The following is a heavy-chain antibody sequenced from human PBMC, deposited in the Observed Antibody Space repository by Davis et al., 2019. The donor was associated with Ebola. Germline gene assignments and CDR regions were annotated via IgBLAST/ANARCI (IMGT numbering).Heavy chain of an antibody. J-gene: IGHJ5*02. Sequence: MPSETLSLTCTVSSGSISSYYWSWIRQPPGKGLEWIGYIYYTGSTNYNPSLKSRVTISLDTSKNQFSLKLNSVTAADTAVYYCARQFDPWGQGILVTVSS. CDR3: ARQFDP. V-gene: IGHV4-59*01. CDR1: SGSISSYY. CDR2: IYYTGST.